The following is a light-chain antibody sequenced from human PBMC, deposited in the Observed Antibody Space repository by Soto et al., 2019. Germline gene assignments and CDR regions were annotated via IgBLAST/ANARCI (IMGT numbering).Light chain of an antibody. J-gene: IGKJ1*01. CDR3: HSTWA. Sequence: DIQMTQSPSTLSASVGDRVTITCRASQSISNWLAWYQQKPGKAPKLLSYRASALERGVPSRFTGSGSGTEFTLTISSLQPDDFATYYCHSTWAFGQGTKVDIK. CDR2: RAS. V-gene: IGKV1-5*03. CDR1: QSISNW.